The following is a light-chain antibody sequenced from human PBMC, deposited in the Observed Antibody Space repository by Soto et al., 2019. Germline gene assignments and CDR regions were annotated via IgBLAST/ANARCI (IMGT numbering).Light chain of an antibody. CDR3: QQRSNWPLT. Sequence: EVVLTQSPATLSSSPGESVTLSCRASQSINSYLAWYQQKPGQAPRLLIYAASYRAAGIPSRFSGSGSGTDFTLTISSLEPADFAIYHCQQRSNWPLTFGGGTKVEI. CDR1: QSINSY. CDR2: AAS. J-gene: IGKJ4*01. V-gene: IGKV3-11*01.